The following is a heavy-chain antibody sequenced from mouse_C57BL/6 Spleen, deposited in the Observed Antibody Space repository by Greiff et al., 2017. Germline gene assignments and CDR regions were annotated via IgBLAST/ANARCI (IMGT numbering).Heavy chain of an antibody. CDR3: ARRNYVDYYAMDY. V-gene: IGHV3-6*01. CDR1: GYSITSGYY. D-gene: IGHD2-1*01. J-gene: IGHJ4*01. Sequence: ESGPGLVKPSQSLSLTCSVTGYSITSGYYWNWIRQFPGNKLEWMGYISYDGSNNYNPSLKNRISITRDTSKNQFFLKLNSVTTEDTATYYCARRNYVDYYAMDYWGQGTSVTVSS. CDR2: ISYDGSN.